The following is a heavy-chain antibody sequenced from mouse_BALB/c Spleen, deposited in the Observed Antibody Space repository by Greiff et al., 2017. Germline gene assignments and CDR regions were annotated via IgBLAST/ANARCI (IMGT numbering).Heavy chain of an antibody. J-gene: IGHJ4*01. CDR3: TRNLWYYAMDY. CDR2: IRLKSNNYAT. CDR1: GFTFSNYW. V-gene: IGHV6-6*02. Sequence: EVQLQESGGGLVQPGGSMKLSCVASGFTFSNYWMNWVRQSPEKGLEWVAEIRLKSNNYATHYAESVKGRFTISRDDSKSSVYLQMNNLRAEDTGIYYCTRNLWYYAMDYWGQGTSVTVSS.